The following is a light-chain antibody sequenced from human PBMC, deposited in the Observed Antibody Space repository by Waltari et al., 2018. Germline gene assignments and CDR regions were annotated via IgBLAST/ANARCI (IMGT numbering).Light chain of an antibody. CDR2: DVS. J-gene: IGLJ2*01. V-gene: IGLV2-11*01. Sequence: QSALTQPRSVSGSPGQSVTISCTGTSSDVGGYNSVPWYQQDPGKAPKLLIFDVSERTSGASDRFSGSKSGNTAALTSSGLQAEDEADYHCCSFAAGNTVIFGGGTKLTVV. CDR3: CSFAAGNTVI. CDR1: SSDVGGYNS.